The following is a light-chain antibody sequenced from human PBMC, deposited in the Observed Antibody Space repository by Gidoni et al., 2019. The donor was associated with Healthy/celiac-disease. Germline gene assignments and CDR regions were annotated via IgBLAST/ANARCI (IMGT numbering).Light chain of an antibody. CDR1: QSVSSY. CDR2: GAS. Sequence: EIVLTQSPATLSLSPGDRATLSCRASQSVSSYLAWYQQKPGQAPMLLIYGASNRATGIPARFSGSGSGTDFTLTISSLEPEDFAVYYCQQRSNWPPWAFGQGTKVEIK. J-gene: IGKJ1*01. V-gene: IGKV3-11*01. CDR3: QQRSNWPPWA.